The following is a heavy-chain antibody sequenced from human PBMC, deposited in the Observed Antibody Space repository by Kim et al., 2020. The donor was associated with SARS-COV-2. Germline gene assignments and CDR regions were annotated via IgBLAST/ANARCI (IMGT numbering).Heavy chain of an antibody. Sequence: GGSLRLSCAASGFTFDDYAMHWVRQAPGKGLEWVSGISWNSGSIGYADSVKGRFTISRDNAKNSLYLQMNSLRAEDTALYYCAKDIGGQGALVATTGEYFDYWGQGTLVTVSS. D-gene: IGHD5-12*01. J-gene: IGHJ4*02. V-gene: IGHV3-9*01. CDR1: GFTFDDYA. CDR2: ISWNSGSI. CDR3: AKDIGGQGALVATTGEYFDY.